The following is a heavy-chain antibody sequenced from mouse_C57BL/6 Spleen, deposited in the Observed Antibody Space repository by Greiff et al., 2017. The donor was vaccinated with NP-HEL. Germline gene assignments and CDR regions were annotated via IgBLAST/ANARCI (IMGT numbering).Heavy chain of an antibody. D-gene: IGHD1-1*01. J-gene: IGHJ2*01. CDR2: IDPSDSYT. CDR1: GYTFTSYW. CDR3: ARITTVGLYFDY. V-gene: IGHV1-50*01. Sequence: VQLQQPGAELVKPGASVKLSCKASGYTFTSYWMQWVKQRPGQGLEWIGEIDPSDSYTNYNQKFKGKATLTVDTSSSTAYMQLSSLTSEDSAVYYCARITTVGLYFDYWGQGTTLTVSS.